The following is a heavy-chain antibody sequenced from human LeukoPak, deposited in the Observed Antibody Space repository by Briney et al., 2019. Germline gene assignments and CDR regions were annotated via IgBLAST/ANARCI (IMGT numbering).Heavy chain of an antibody. CDR3: ARVDYYDSSGYYPPFDY. Sequence: VASVTVSCTASGGTFSSYAISWVRQAPGQGLEWMGGIIPIFGTANYAQKFQGRVTITADESTSTAYMELSSLRSEDTAVYYCARVDYYDSSGYYPPFDYWGQGTLVTVSS. V-gene: IGHV1-69*13. CDR2: IIPIFGTA. J-gene: IGHJ4*02. CDR1: GGTFSSYA. D-gene: IGHD3-22*01.